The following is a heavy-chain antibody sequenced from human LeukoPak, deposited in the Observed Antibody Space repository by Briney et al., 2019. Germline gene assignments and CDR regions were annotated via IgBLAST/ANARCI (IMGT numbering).Heavy chain of an antibody. D-gene: IGHD3-16*01. CDR1: GLTFSTYA. V-gene: IGHV3-30-3*01. J-gene: IGHJ6*02. Sequence: GRSLRLSCAASGLTFSTYAMHWVRQAPGKGLEWVAVISHDESNKYYADSVKGRFTISRDNSKNTVYLQMNSLRAGDTAVFYCARGFGGTGFHYKRYYGMDAWGQGTTVTVSS. CDR3: ARGFGGTGFHYKRYYGMDA. CDR2: ISHDESNK.